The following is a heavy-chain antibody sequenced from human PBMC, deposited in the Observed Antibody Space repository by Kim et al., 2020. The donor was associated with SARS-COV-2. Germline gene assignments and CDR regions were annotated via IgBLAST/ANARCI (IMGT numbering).Heavy chain of an antibody. Sequence: ADYVKGRFTISRDNSKNTLYLQMNSLRAEDTAVYYCAKGVDSTGYYNWFDPWGQGALVTVSS. J-gene: IGHJ5*02. D-gene: IGHD3-22*01. CDR3: AKGVDSTGYYNWFDP. V-gene: IGHV3-23*01.